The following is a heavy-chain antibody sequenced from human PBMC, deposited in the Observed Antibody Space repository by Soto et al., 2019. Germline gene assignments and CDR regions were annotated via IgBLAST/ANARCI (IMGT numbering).Heavy chain of an antibody. D-gene: IGHD1-7*01. CDR1: GFTFSSYA. CDR3: AKDEGFITGTTGYYYYYYMDV. Sequence: GGSLRLSCAASGFTFSSYAMSWVRQAPGKGLEWVSAISGSGGSTYYADSVKGRFTISRDNSKNTLYLQMNSLRAEDTAVYYCAKDEGFITGTTGYYYYYYMDVWGKGTTVTVSS. V-gene: IGHV3-23*01. CDR2: ISGSGGST. J-gene: IGHJ6*03.